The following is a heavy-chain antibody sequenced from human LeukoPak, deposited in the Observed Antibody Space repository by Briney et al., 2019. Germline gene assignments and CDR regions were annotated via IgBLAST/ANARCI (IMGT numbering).Heavy chain of an antibody. J-gene: IGHJ4*02. CDR3: AKYAITFGGSSY. Sequence: PSETLSLTCAVYGGSFSGYYWSWIRQPPGKGLEWIGEINHSGSTNYNPSLKSRVTISVDTSKNQFSLKLSSVTAADTAVYYCAKYAITFGGSSYWGQGTLVTVSS. D-gene: IGHD3-16*01. CDR1: GGSFSGYY. CDR2: INHSGST. V-gene: IGHV4-34*01.